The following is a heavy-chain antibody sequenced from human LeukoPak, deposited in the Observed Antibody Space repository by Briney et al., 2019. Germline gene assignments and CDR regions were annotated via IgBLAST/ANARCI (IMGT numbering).Heavy chain of an antibody. V-gene: IGHV1-2*02. D-gene: IGHD5-18*01. J-gene: IGHJ4*02. CDR1: GYTFTGYY. CDR3: ARDQGYSYDDGLDY. CDR2: INPNSGGT. Sequence: ASVKVSCKASGYTFTGYYMHWVRQAPGQGLEWMGWINPNSGGTNYAQKFQGRVTMTRDTSISTAYMELSRLRSDDTAAYYCARDQGYSYDDGLDYWGQGTLVTVSS.